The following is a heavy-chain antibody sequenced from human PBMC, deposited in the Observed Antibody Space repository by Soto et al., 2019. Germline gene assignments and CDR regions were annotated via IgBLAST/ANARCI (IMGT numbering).Heavy chain of an antibody. CDR3: ARGATHGSSWYFWFDP. CDR2: IIPLFGTT. J-gene: IGHJ5*02. CDR1: GGTFSTYP. D-gene: IGHD6-13*01. Sequence: QVQLVQSGAEVRMPGPSVKVSCKASGGTFSTYPINWVRQAPGQGLEWMGGIIPLFGTTNYAQKFKGRVTITADESTSTAYMELSSLRAEDAAVYYCARGATHGSSWYFWFDPWGQGTLVTVSS. V-gene: IGHV1-69*01.